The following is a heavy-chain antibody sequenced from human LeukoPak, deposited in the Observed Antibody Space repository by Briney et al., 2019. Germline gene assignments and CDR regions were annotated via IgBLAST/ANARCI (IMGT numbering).Heavy chain of an antibody. D-gene: IGHD5-18*01. V-gene: IGHV3-23*01. CDR3: ATTPDSYGGDY. CDR1: GFTFSDYA. J-gene: IGHJ4*02. CDR2: ISGSGGSI. Sequence: GGSLRLSCAASGFTFSDYAMSWVRQAPGKGQEWVSAISGSGGSIYYADSVKGRFTISRDNSKNTLYLQMNSLRAEDTAVYYCATTPDSYGGDYWGQGTLVTVSS.